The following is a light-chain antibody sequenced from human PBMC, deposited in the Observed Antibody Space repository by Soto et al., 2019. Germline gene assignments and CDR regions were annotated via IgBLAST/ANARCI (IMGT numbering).Light chain of an antibody. Sequence: QSVLTQPRSVPGSPGQSVTISCTGTSSDVAAYNYVSWYQQHPGKAPKLLICDVSRRPSGVPDRFSGSKSGNTASLTISGLQAEDEADYYCCSYAGSYTYVVFGGGTKLTVL. V-gene: IGLV2-11*01. CDR1: SSDVAAYNY. CDR3: CSYAGSYTYVV. CDR2: DVS. J-gene: IGLJ2*01.